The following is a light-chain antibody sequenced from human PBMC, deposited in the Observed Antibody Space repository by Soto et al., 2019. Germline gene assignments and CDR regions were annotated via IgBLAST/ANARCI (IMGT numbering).Light chain of an antibody. Sequence: DIQMIQSPSSLSAYVGARVTISCRASQDIGNHLAWYQQKPGKVPKLLIHAASTLQSGVPSRFSGSGSGTDFTLTISSLQPEDVATYFCEMYNIAPLITFAQGTRLEIK. CDR3: EMYNIAPLIT. V-gene: IGKV1-27*01. CDR2: AAS. J-gene: IGKJ5*01. CDR1: QDIGNH.